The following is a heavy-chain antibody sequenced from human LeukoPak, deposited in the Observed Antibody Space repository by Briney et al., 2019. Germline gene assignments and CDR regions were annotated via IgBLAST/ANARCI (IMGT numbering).Heavy chain of an antibody. CDR1: GFTFSSYA. J-gene: IGHJ4*02. D-gene: IGHD4-17*01. CDR3: AKFTLHYGDSIDY. Sequence: GGSLRLSCAASGFTFSSYAMSWVRQAPGKGLEWVSAISGSGGSTYSADSVKGRFTISRGNSKNTLYLQMNSLRADDTAVYYSAKFTLHYGDSIDYWGQGTLVTVSS. CDR2: ISGSGGST. V-gene: IGHV3-23*01.